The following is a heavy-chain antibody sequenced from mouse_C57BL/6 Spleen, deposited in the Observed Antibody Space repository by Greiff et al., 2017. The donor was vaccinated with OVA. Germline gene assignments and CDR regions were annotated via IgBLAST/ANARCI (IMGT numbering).Heavy chain of an antibody. V-gene: IGHV1-4*01. CDR3: ARCPSWYIDV. Sequence: VQLQESGAELARPGASVKMSCKASGYTFTSYTMHWVKQRPGQGLEWIGYINPSSGYTKYNQKFKDKATLTADKSSSTAYMQLSSLTYEDAAVYYCARCPSWYIDVWGTGTTVTVSS. J-gene: IGHJ1*03. CDR2: INPSSGYT. CDR1: GYTFTSYT.